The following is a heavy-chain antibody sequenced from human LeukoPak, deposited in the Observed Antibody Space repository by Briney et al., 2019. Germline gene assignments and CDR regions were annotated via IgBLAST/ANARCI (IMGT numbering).Heavy chain of an antibody. D-gene: IGHD3-3*01. CDR3: ARGGGDFWSGYYTDYYMDV. CDR1: GGSISSYY. V-gene: IGHV4-4*07. Sequence: SETLSLTCTVSGGSISSYYWSWIRQPAGKGLEWIGRIYTSGSTNYNPSLKSRVTMSVDTSKNQFSLKLSSVTAADTAVYYCARGGGDFWSGYYTDYYMDVWGKGTTVTVSS. J-gene: IGHJ6*03. CDR2: IYTSGST.